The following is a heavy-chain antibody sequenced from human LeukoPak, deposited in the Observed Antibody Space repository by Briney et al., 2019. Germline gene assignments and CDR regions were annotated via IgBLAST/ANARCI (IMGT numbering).Heavy chain of an antibody. D-gene: IGHD3-22*01. Sequence: SVKVSCKASGGTFSSYAISWVRQAPGQGLEWMGGIIPIFATANYAQKFQGRVTITADESTSTAYMELSSLRSEDTAVYYCARGPITTRSHFDYWGQGTLVAVSS. CDR2: IIPIFATA. CDR3: ARGPITTRSHFDY. V-gene: IGHV1-69*13. CDR1: GGTFSSYA. J-gene: IGHJ4*02.